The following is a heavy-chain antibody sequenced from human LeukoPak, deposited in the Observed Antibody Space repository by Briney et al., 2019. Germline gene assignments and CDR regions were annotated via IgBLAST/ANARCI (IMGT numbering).Heavy chain of an antibody. J-gene: IGHJ4*02. CDR3: ARGRPNCYDSSGPFFDY. V-gene: IGHV1-18*01. D-gene: IGHD3-22*01. CDR2: ISAYNGNT. CDR1: GYTFTSYG. Sequence: VASVKVSCKASGYTFTSYGISWVRQAPGQGLEWMGWISAYNGNTNYAQKLQGRVTMTTDTSTSTAYMELRSLRSDDTAVYYCARGRPNCYDSSGPFFDYWGQGTLVTVSS.